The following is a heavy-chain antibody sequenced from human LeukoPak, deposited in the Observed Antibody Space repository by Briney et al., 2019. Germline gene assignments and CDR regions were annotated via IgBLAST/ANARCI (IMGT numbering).Heavy chain of an antibody. Sequence: GGSLRLSCAASGFTFSSYAMSWLRQAPGKGLEWVSFISGSGAGTFYADSVKGRVTVSRDNSKNTVFLQMNSLRADDTAVYYCAKHPEFSSSSQYFDFWGQGTLVTVSS. CDR2: ISGSGAGT. D-gene: IGHD6-6*01. CDR1: GFTFSSYA. V-gene: IGHV3-23*01. CDR3: AKHPEFSSSSQYFDF. J-gene: IGHJ4*02.